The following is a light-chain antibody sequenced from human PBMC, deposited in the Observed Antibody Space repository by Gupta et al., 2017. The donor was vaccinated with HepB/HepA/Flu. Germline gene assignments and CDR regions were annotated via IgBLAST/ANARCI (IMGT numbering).Light chain of an antibody. J-gene: IGLJ2*01. CDR1: SNDVGGYNY. CDR2: DVS. V-gene: IGLV2-14*01. CDR3: SSYRSGSNVV. Sequence: QSALTQPASVSGSPGQSITISCPGTSNDVGGYNYVSWYQQHPGKAPKLMIYDVSNRPSGVSNRFSGSKSGNTASLTISGLQAEDEADYYCSSYRSGSNVVFGGGTKLTVL.